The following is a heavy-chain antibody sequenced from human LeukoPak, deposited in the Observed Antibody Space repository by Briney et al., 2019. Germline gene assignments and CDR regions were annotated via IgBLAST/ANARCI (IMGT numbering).Heavy chain of an antibody. CDR2: ITGTGSGT. D-gene: IGHD2-21*02. J-gene: IGHJ6*02. Sequence: GGSLRLSCAASGFTFRSYALNWVRQAPGKGLEWVSAITGTGSGTYYADSVKGRFTASRDSSKKTLYLEMKSLRAEDTAVYYCARDRVTTFSGARLWVDYYYGMDAWGQGTTVTVSS. V-gene: IGHV3-23*01. CDR3: ARDRVTTFSGARLWVDYYYGMDA. CDR1: GFTFRSYA.